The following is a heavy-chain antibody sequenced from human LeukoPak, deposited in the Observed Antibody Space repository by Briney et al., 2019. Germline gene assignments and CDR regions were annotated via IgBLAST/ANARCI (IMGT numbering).Heavy chain of an antibody. CDR2: INPSGGST. CDR3: ARDSSSFTMIH. CDR1: GYTFTGYY. D-gene: IGHD3-22*01. Sequence: EASVKVSCKASGYTFTGYYMHWVRQAPGQGLEWMGIINPSGGSTSYAQKFQGRVTMTRDTSTSTVYMELSSLRSEDTAVYYCARDSSSFTMIHWGQGTLVTVSS. V-gene: IGHV1-46*01. J-gene: IGHJ4*02.